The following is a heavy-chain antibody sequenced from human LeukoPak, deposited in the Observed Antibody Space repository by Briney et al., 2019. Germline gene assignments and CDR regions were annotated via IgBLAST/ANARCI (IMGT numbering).Heavy chain of an antibody. Sequence: SETLSLTCTVSGGSISSYYWSWIRQPPGKGLEWIGYIYYSGSTNYNHSLKSRVTISVDTSKNQFSLKLSSVTAADTAVYYCAARDYGDYVGSGYFDLWGRGTLVTVSS. CDR3: AARDYGDYVGSGYFDL. CDR2: IYYSGST. J-gene: IGHJ2*01. V-gene: IGHV4-59*01. CDR1: GGSISSYY. D-gene: IGHD4-17*01.